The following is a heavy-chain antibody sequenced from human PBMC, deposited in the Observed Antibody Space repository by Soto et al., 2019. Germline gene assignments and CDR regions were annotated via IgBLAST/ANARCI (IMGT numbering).Heavy chain of an antibody. J-gene: IGHJ4*02. D-gene: IGHD3-16*02. CDR1: GGSFRGYY. CDR2: INHSGTT. CDR3: ARCYICMITFRGVIVPSAFDY. V-gene: IGHV4-34*01. Sequence: PSETLSLTCAVYGGSFRGYYWNWVRQPPGKGREWIGEINHSGTTNYNPSLKTRGTISVDTSKNQFSLKLSSVTAADTAVYYCARCYICMITFRGVIVPSAFDYSDKG.